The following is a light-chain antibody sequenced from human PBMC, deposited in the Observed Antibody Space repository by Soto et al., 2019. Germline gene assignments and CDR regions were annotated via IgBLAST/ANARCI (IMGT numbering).Light chain of an antibody. CDR3: QQYAGSPRT. V-gene: IGKV3-20*01. CDR2: SAS. CDR1: QNLGTLY. Sequence: ESVLTQSPGTLSLSPGERGTLSCRASQNLGTLYLAWFQQKSGQAPRLLIYSASRRATGIPDRFTGSGSGTDFTLTINRVEPEDFAVYFCQQYAGSPRTFGQGTKVDI. J-gene: IGKJ1*01.